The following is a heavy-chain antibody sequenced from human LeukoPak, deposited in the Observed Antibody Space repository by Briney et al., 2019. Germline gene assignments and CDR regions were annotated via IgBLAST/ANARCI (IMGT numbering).Heavy chain of an antibody. D-gene: IGHD6-19*01. CDR1: GSTFSSYA. J-gene: IGHJ4*02. V-gene: IGHV3-23*01. Sequence: GGSLRLSCAASGSTFSSYAMSWVRQAPGKGLEWVSGISGSGGSTYYADSVKGRFTISRDNSKNTLYLQMNSLRAEDTAVYYCARKGKTYSSGWYGYWGQGTLVTVSS. CDR3: ARKGKTYSSGWYGY. CDR2: ISGSGGST.